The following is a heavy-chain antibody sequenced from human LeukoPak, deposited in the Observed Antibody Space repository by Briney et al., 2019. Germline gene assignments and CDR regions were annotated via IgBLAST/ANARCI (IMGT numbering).Heavy chain of an antibody. CDR3: ARVMATNDQNEYNWFDP. CDR1: GGSISSSSYY. V-gene: IGHV4-39*07. D-gene: IGHD5-24*01. CDR2: IYYSGST. J-gene: IGHJ5*02. Sequence: ASETLSLTCTVSGGSISSSSYYWGWIRQPPGKGLEWIGSIYYSGSTYYNPSLKSRVTISVDTSKNQFSLKLSSVTAADTAVYYCARVMATNDQNEYNWFDPWGQGTLVTVSS.